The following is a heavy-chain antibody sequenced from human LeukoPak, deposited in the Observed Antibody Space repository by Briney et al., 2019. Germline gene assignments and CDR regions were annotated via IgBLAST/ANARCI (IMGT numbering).Heavy chain of an antibody. CDR3: AREENYYDSSGYRRDYYYYMDV. V-gene: IGHV4-61*02. CDR1: GGSISSGSYY. CDR2: IYTSGST. J-gene: IGHJ6*03. Sequence: PSETLSLTCTVSGGSISSGSYYWSWIRQPAGKGLEWIGRIYTSGSTNCNPSLKSRVTISVDTSKNQFSLKLSSVTAADTAVYYCAREENYYDSSGYRRDYYYYMDVWGKGTTVTVSS. D-gene: IGHD3-22*01.